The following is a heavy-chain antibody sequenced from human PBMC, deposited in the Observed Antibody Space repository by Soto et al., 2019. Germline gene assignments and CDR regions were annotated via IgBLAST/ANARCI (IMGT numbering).Heavy chain of an antibody. D-gene: IGHD2-2*01. J-gene: IGHJ4*02. CDR2: IYSDGNT. CDR1: GFTVSISY. V-gene: IGHV3-66*01. CDR3: AKRKYCPSTTGFDY. Sequence: EVQLVESGGALVQPGGSLRLSCAASGFTVSISYMTWVRQVPGKGLEWVSIIYSDGNTYYADSVKGRFTISRDNSKNTLYLQMSSLRAEDTAVYYCAKRKYCPSTTGFDYWGQGTLVTVSS.